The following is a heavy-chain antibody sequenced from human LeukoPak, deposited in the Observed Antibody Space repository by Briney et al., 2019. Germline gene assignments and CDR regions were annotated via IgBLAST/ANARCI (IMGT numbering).Heavy chain of an antibody. CDR2: IHTSGST. V-gene: IGHV4-4*07. Sequence: PSETLSLTCTVSGGSITSYYWTYIRQPAGKGLEWIGRIHTSGSTNYNPSLKSRVTMSVDTSKNQFSLNLSSVTAADTAMYYCAREFSGTSLAAWVFDSWGQGTLVTVSS. J-gene: IGHJ4*02. CDR3: AREFSGTSLAAWVFDS. D-gene: IGHD6-6*01. CDR1: GGSITSYY.